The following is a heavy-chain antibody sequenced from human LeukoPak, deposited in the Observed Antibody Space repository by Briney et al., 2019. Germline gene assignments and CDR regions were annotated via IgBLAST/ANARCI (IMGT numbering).Heavy chain of an antibody. Sequence: GGSLRLSCAASGFPFSSFGMNWVRQAPGKGLEWVSYISGGPFTIYYADSVKGRFTISRDNAKNSLYLQMNGLRDEHTAVYYCARDLISGPYTFDYWGGGTLVTVSS. CDR1: GFPFSSFG. J-gene: IGHJ4*02. D-gene: IGHD1-26*01. CDR2: ISGGPFTI. CDR3: ARDLISGPYTFDY. V-gene: IGHV3-48*02.